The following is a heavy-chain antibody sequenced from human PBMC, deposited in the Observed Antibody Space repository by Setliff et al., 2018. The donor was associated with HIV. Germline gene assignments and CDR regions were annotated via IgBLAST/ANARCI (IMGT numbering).Heavy chain of an antibody. Sequence: GESLKISCEASGYSFTSYWIGWVRQLPGKGLEWMGIIYPGDSEIGYSPSFQGQVTISADKSISTAYLEWSSLKASDTAIYHCARLADTSAYYFDFWGQGTPVTVSS. D-gene: IGHD3-10*01. J-gene: IGHJ4*02. CDR2: IYPGDSEI. V-gene: IGHV5-51*01. CDR1: GYSFTSYW. CDR3: ARLADTSAYYFDF.